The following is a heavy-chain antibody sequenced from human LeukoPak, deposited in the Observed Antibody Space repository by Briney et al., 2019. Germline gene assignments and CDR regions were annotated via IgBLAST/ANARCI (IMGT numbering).Heavy chain of an antibody. CDR2: IYSGGST. J-gene: IGHJ4*02. CDR1: GFTVSSNY. D-gene: IGHD1-20*01. CDR3: ARVPYNWNAGY. V-gene: IGHV3-53*01. Sequence: GGSLRLSCAASGFTVSSNYMSWVRQAPGKGLEWVSVIYSGGSTYYADSVKGRFTTSRDNSKNTLYLQMNSLRAEDTAVYYCARVPYNWNAGYWGQGTLVTVSS.